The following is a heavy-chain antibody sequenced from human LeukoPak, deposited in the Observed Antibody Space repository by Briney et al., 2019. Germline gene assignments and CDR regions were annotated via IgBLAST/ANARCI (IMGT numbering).Heavy chain of an antibody. V-gene: IGHV3-23*01. CDR1: GFTFSSYA. Sequence: SGGSLRLSCAASGFTFSSYAMSWGRQAPGKGLEWVSAISGSGGSTYYADSVKGRFTISRDNSKNTLYLQMNSLRAEDTAVYYCAKDVRITIFGVIRGGYFDYWGQGTLVTVSS. D-gene: IGHD3-3*01. J-gene: IGHJ4*02. CDR3: AKDVRITIFGVIRGGYFDY. CDR2: ISGSGGST.